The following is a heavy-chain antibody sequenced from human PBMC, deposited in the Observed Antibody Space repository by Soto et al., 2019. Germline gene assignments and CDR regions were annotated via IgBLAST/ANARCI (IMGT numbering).Heavy chain of an antibody. CDR2: INPNSGGT. Sequence: ASVKVSCKASGYTFTGYYMHWVRQAPGQGLEWMGWINPNSGGTNYAQKFQGWVTMTRDTSISTAYMELSRLRSDDTAVYYCATTRDYYYYGMDVWGQGTTVTVSS. V-gene: IGHV1-2*04. CDR3: ATTRDYYYYGMDV. CDR1: GYTFTGYY. J-gene: IGHJ6*02.